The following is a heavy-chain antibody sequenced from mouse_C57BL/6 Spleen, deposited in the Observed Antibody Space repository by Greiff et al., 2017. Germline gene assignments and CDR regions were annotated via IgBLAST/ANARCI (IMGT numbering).Heavy chain of an antibody. Sequence: ESGPGLVKPSQSLSLTCSVTGYSITSGYYWNWIRQFPGNKLEWMGYISYDGSNNYNPSLKNRISITRDTSKNQFFLKLNSVTTEDTATYYCARDLDSNPLAYWGQGTLVTVSA. CDR2: ISYDGSN. J-gene: IGHJ3*01. CDR3: ARDLDSNPLAY. V-gene: IGHV3-6*01. CDR1: GYSITSGYY. D-gene: IGHD2-5*01.